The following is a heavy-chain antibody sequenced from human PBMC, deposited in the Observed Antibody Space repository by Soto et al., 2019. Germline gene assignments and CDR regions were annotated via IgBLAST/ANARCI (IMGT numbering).Heavy chain of an antibody. V-gene: IGHV4-34*01. CDR3: AHDYGDYGWFDP. Sequence: QVQLQQWGAGLLKPSETLSLTCAVYGGSFSGYYWSWIRQPPGKGLEWIGEINHSGSTNYNPSLKSRVTISVDTPKNQFALKLSSVTAADTAVYYCAHDYGDYGWFDPWGQGTLVTVSS. D-gene: IGHD4-17*01. J-gene: IGHJ5*02. CDR1: GGSFSGYY. CDR2: INHSGST.